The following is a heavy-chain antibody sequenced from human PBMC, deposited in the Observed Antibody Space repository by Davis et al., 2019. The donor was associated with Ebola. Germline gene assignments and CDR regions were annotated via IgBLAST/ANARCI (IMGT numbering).Heavy chain of an antibody. V-gene: IGHV4-59*01. J-gene: IGHJ6*02. D-gene: IGHD1-26*01. Sequence: SETLSLTCTVSGGSIRSYYWSWIRQPPGKGLEWIGYIYYTGSTNYSPSLESRVTISVDTSKNQFSLKLSSASAADTAVYYCARDISVGVTIIRSYGMDVWGQGTTVTVSS. CDR2: IYYTGST. CDR1: GGSIRSYY. CDR3: ARDISVGVTIIRSYGMDV.